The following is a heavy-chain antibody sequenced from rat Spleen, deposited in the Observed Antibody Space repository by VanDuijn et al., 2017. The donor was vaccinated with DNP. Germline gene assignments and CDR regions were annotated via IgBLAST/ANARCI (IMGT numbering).Heavy chain of an antibody. Sequence: EVQLVESGGGLVQPGRSLRLSCAASGFTFSDYAMHWIRQAPTKGLEWVAYIGYPAYAPYYADSVKGRFAISRDNAKSTLYLQMNSLISEDMATYYCIRWNSGHFDYWGQGVMVTVSS. CDR3: IRWNSGHFDY. CDR1: GFTFSDYA. D-gene: IGHD4-3*01. J-gene: IGHJ2*01. V-gene: IGHV5-22*01. CDR2: IGYPAYAP.